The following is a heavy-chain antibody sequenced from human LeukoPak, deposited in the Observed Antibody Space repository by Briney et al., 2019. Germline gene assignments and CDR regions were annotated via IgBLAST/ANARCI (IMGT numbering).Heavy chain of an antibody. V-gene: IGHV1-2*02. CDR2: INPNSGGT. CDR3: ARGSFLGIAVAGTKGAFDI. J-gene: IGHJ3*02. D-gene: IGHD6-19*01. Sequence: ASVKVSCKASGYTFTGYYMHWVRQAPGQGLEWMGWINPNSGGTNYAQKFQGRVTMTRDTSISTAYMELSSLRSEDTAVYYCARGSFLGIAVAGTKGAFDIWGQGTMVTVSS. CDR1: GYTFTGYY.